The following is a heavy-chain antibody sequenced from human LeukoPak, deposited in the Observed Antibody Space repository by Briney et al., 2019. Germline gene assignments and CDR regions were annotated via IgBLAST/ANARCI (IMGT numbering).Heavy chain of an antibody. CDR2: IIPIFGTA. CDR3: ARDSEQWLVRGSRSHFDY. CDR1: GGTFSSYA. D-gene: IGHD6-19*01. Sequence: SVKVSCKASGGTFSSYAISWVRQAPGQGLEWMGGIIPIFGTANYAQKFQGRVTITADESTSTAYMELSSLRSEGTAVYYCARDSEQWLVRGSRSHFDYWGQGTLVTVSS. J-gene: IGHJ4*02. V-gene: IGHV1-69*13.